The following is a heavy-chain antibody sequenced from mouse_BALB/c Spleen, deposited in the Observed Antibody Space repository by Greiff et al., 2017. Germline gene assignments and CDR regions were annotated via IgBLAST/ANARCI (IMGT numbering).Heavy chain of an antibody. Sequence: EVQRVESGGGLVKPGGSLKLSCAASGFTFSSYAMSWVRQTPEKRLEWVATISSGGSYTYYPDSVKGRFTISRDNAKNTLYLQMSSLRSEDTAMYYCARGDYDWFAYWGQGTLVTVSA. CDR1: GFTFSSYA. J-gene: IGHJ3*01. D-gene: IGHD2-4*01. CDR2: ISSGGSYT. V-gene: IGHV5-9-3*01. CDR3: ARGDYDWFAY.